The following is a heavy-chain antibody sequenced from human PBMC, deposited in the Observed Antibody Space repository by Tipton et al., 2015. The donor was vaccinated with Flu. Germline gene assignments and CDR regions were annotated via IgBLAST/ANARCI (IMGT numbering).Heavy chain of an antibody. J-gene: IGHJ3*02. V-gene: IGHV4-4*07. Sequence: TLSLTCTVSGGSISSYYWSWIRQPAGKGLEWIGRIYTSGSTNYNPSLKSRVTMSVDTSKNQFSLKLSSVTAADTAVYYCARDSGGQDHRGKFGGVILGAPNRPLDAFDIWGQGTMVTVSS. CDR1: GGSISSYY. D-gene: IGHD3-16*01. CDR2: IYTSGST. CDR3: ARDSGGQDHRGKFGGVILGAPNRPLDAFDI.